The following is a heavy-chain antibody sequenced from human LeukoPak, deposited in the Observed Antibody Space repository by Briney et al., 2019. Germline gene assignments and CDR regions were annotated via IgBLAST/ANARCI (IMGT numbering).Heavy chain of an antibody. Sequence: GAPVKVSCKSSGYTFSSYSISWVRQAPGQGLEWMGWVTPYNGDTNYAQKLHGRVTMTTDTSTNTAYMELRSLTSDDTAVYYCARPSGSYFSSFDYWGQGTLVTVSS. CDR1: GYTFSSYS. V-gene: IGHV1-18*01. D-gene: IGHD1-26*01. CDR2: VTPYNGDT. J-gene: IGHJ4*02. CDR3: ARPSGSYFSSFDY.